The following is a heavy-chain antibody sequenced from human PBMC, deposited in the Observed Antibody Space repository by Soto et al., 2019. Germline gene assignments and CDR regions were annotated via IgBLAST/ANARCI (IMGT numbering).Heavy chain of an antibody. CDR3: ARSLTEGYCTITGCYTRPLYGMDV. CDR2: INPNSGGT. Sequence: ASVKVSCKASGYTSSGYYIHWLRQAPGQGLEWMGWINPNSGGTNYAQKFQGRVTVTRDTPTSTAYMELSRLTSDDTAVYYCARSLTEGYCTITGCYTRPLYGMDVWGQGTTVTVSS. J-gene: IGHJ6*02. D-gene: IGHD2-2*02. CDR1: GYTSSGYY. V-gene: IGHV1-2*02.